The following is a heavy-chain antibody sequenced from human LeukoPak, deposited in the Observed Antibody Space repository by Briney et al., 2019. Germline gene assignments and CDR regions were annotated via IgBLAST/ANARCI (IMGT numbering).Heavy chain of an antibody. J-gene: IGHJ4*02. CDR2: IFTSGST. V-gene: IGHV4-61*02. CDR1: GGSISSGSYY. CDR3: ARGNPPFDY. Sequence: PSETLSLTCTVSGGSISSGSYYRSWIRQPAGKGLEWIGRIFTSGSTKYNPSLKSRVTISVDTSKNQFSLKLSSVTAADAAVYYCARGNPPFDYWGQGTLVTVSS.